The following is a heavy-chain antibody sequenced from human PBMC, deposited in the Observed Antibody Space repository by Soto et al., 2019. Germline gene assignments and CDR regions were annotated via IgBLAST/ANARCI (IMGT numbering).Heavy chain of an antibody. V-gene: IGHV3-74*01. D-gene: IGHD1-26*01. Sequence: EVQLVESGGGVVQPGGSLRLSCTASGFTFNTHWMHWVRQAPGKGLVSVSRIYFDGITTNYADSVKGRLTVSRDNAKNTVYLHVNTLRDMDTAVYYCARGGAMGVDYGGQGTLVTVSS. CDR1: GFTFNTHW. CDR2: IYFDGITT. CDR3: ARGGAMGVDY. J-gene: IGHJ4*02.